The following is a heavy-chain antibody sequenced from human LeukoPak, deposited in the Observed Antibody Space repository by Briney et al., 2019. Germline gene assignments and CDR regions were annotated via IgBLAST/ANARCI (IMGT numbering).Heavy chain of an antibody. V-gene: IGHV3-30*03. J-gene: IGHJ4*02. D-gene: IGHD3-10*01. Sequence: GGSLRLSCAASGFSFSSYDMRWVRQAPGEGLEWVAVISYDDSNKFYADSVKGRFTISRDNSKNTLYLQVNRVRPEDTAVYYCAIGHVIRGVVIEPATSGWGQGTLVTVSS. CDR2: ISYDDSNK. CDR3: AIGHVIRGVVIEPATSG. CDR1: GFSFSSYD.